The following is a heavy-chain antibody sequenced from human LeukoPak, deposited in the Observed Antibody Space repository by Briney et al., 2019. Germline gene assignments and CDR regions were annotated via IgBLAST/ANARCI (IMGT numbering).Heavy chain of an antibody. J-gene: IGHJ4*02. CDR1: GFTFRTYW. CDR3: TRDSQGSGIYSVDY. V-gene: IGHV3-7*05. Sequence: PGGSLRLSCAASGFTFRTYWMSWVRQAPGKGLEWVANIKRDGSKIYYVDSMKGRFTISRDNDKNSLYLQMNSLRAEDTAVYYCTRDSQGSGIYSVDYWGQGTLVTVSS. CDR2: IKRDGSKI. D-gene: IGHD3-10*01.